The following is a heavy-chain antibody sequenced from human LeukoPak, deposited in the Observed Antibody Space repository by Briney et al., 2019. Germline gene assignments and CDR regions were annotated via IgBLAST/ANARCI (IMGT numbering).Heavy chain of an antibody. V-gene: IGHV4-38-2*02. D-gene: IGHD3-22*01. Sequence: PSETLSLTCTVFGSTINSVYSWGWLRQPPGKGLEWIGSIYHNGNTYYNSSLKSRVTISVHTSENQCSLKLSSVTAADTAVYYCASYKTYYDSSGNPFDYWGQGTLVTVSS. CDR3: ASYKTYYDSSGNPFDY. J-gene: IGHJ4*02. CDR1: GSTINSVYS. CDR2: IYHNGNT.